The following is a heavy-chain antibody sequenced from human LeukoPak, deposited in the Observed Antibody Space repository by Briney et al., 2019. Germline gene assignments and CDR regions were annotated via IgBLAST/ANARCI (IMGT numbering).Heavy chain of an antibody. J-gene: IGHJ6*03. D-gene: IGHD4-17*01. Sequence: SVKVSCKASGGTFSSYAISWVRQAPGQGLEWMGGIIPIFGTANYAQKFQGRVTITADESTSTAYMELSSLRSEDTAVYYCARVESGATVTPYYYYMDVWGKGTTVTVSS. CDR1: GGTFSSYA. CDR3: ARVESGATVTPYYYYMDV. V-gene: IGHV1-69*13. CDR2: IIPIFGTA.